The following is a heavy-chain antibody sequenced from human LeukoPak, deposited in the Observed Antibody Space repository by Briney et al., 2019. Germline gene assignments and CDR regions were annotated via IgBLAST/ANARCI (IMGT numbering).Heavy chain of an antibody. D-gene: IGHD3-3*01. Sequence: PGGSLRLSCAASGFTVNNNYMTWVRQAPGKGLDWVSVIDSDGNTYYADSVMGRFSISRDNSKNMVFLQKNSLRAEDTAVYYCARGLHDLWRGHMGYWGQGTLVTVSS. CDR1: GFTVNNNY. CDR3: ARGLHDLWRGHMGY. J-gene: IGHJ4*02. V-gene: IGHV3-53*01. CDR2: IDSDGNT.